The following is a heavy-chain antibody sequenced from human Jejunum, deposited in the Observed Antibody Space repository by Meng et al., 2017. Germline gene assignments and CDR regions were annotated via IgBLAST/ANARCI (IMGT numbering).Heavy chain of an antibody. V-gene: IGHV3-7*01. D-gene: IGHD2/OR15-2a*01. CDR2: IKEDGSDK. CDR3: ATFSRI. Sequence: GGSLRLSCAASGFSFSGYWMAWVRQAPGKGREWVASIKEDGSDKYYVDSVKGRFTISKDNAKNSLFLQMNSRRAEDTAIYYCATFSRIWGQGTMVTVSS. CDR1: GFSFSGYW. J-gene: IGHJ3*02.